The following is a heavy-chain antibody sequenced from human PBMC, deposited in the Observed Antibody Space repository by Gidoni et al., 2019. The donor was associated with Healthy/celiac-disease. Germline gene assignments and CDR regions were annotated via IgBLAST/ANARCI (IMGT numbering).Heavy chain of an antibody. V-gene: IGHV4-39*01. CDR2: IYYSGST. J-gene: IGHJ4*02. D-gene: IGHD2-15*01. CDR3: ASWGYCSGGSCYKEFFDY. Sequence: QLQLQESVPGLVKPSETLSLTCTVSGGSISSSSYYWGWIRQPPGKGLEWIGSIYYSGSTYYNPSLKSRVTISVDTSKNQCSLKLSSVTAAETAVYYCASWGYCSGGSCYKEFFDYWGQGTLVTVSS. CDR1: GGSISSSSYY.